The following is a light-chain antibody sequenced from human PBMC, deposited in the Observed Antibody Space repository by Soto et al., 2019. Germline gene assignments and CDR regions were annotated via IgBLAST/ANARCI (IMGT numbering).Light chain of an antibody. CDR1: QSISTY. J-gene: IGKJ4*01. V-gene: IGKV1-39*01. CDR3: QQSYTSPVT. CDR2: GAS. Sequence: DIQMTQSPSSLSVSIGDRVTITCRASQSISTYLNWYEQKPGKAPNLLIYGASTLQSGVPSRFSGGGSGTYFTLTISGLQPEDFDSYYCQQSYTSPVTFGGGTKVEIK.